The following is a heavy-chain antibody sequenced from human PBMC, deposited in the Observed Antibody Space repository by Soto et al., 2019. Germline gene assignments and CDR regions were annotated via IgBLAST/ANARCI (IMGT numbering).Heavy chain of an antibody. CDR3: AKDLPAAGELYSSFEY. D-gene: IGHD3-10*01. CDR1: GFTFSTYA. V-gene: IGHV3-23*01. Sequence: EVQLLGSGGGLVQPGGSLRLSCAASGFTFSTYAMSWVRQAPGKELEWVSVISGSGGSTYYADSVKGRFTISRDNSKNTLNSKNNRLGAEDTAVYYCAKDLPAAGELYSSFEYWGKATLVTLPS. CDR2: ISGSGGST. J-gene: IGHJ4*02.